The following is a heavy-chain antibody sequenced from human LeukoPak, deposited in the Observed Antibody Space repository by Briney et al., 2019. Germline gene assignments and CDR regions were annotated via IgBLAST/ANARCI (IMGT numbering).Heavy chain of an antibody. D-gene: IGHD4-23*01. CDR2: IYTSGST. Sequence: SETLSLTCTVSGGSISSGSYYWSWIRQPAGKGLEWIGRIYTSGSTNYNPSLKSRVTISVDTSKNQFSLKLSSVTAADTAVYYCARTRACGGRPDYWGQGTLVTVSS. CDR3: ARTRACGGRPDY. V-gene: IGHV4-61*02. J-gene: IGHJ4*02. CDR1: GGSISSGSYY.